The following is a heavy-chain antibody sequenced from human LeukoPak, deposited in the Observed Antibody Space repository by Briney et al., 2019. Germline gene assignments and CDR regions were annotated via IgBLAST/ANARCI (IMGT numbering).Heavy chain of an antibody. V-gene: IGHV3-30-3*01. D-gene: IGHD6-13*01. CDR1: GFTFSNYT. J-gene: IGHJ4*02. Sequence: GMSLRLSCAASGFTFSNYTMHWVRQAPGKGLEWVAVISYDGSNKYYADSVKGRFTISRDNSKNTLYLQMNSLRAEDTALYYCAKGHAHSSSWSDFDYWGQGTLVTVSS. CDR3: AKGHAHSSSWSDFDY. CDR2: ISYDGSNK.